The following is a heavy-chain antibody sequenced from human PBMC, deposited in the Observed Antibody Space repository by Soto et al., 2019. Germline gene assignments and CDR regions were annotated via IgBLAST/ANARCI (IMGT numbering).Heavy chain of an antibody. CDR3: ARDRDGGWFHMDV. J-gene: IGHJ6*02. CDR2: IWSDGKKE. V-gene: IGHV3-33*01. CDR1: GFPFWHYG. Sequence: QVQLVESGGGVVQPGRSLRLSCVGSGFPFWHYGMHWVRQAPGKGLEWVAVIWSDGKKESYADFVKGRFAISRDNFKDTLYLPMNSLRAADTAVYYCARDRDGGWFHMDVWGQGTTVTVSS. D-gene: IGHD6-19*01.